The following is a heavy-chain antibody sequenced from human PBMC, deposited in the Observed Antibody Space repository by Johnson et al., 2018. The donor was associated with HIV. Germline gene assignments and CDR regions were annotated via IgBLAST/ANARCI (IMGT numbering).Heavy chain of an antibody. J-gene: IGHJ3*02. CDR2: ISWDGGST. D-gene: IGHD3-10*01. CDR3: ARAEIYEGRVGDFAFDI. V-gene: IGHV3-43D*03. CDR1: GFTFDDYA. Sequence: VQLVESGGGLVQPGRSLRLSCAASGFTFDDYAMHWVRQAPGKGLEWVSLISWDGGSTYYADSMKGRFTISRDNSKNSLYLQMKSLRPEDTALYYCARAEIYEGRVGDFAFDIWGRGTMVTVAS.